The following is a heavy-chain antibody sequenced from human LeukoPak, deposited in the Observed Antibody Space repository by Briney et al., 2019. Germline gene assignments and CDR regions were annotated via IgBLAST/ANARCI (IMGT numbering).Heavy chain of an antibody. CDR3: AREVGYCSSTSCRDAFDI. J-gene: IGHJ3*02. Sequence: GGSLRLSCAASGFTFSSYEMNWVRQAPGKGLEWVSYISGSGSTIYSADSVKGRFTISRDNAKNSLYLQMNSLRAEDTAIYYCAREVGYCSSTSCRDAFDIWGQGTMVTASS. D-gene: IGHD2-2*01. CDR2: ISGSGSTI. V-gene: IGHV3-48*03. CDR1: GFTFSSYE.